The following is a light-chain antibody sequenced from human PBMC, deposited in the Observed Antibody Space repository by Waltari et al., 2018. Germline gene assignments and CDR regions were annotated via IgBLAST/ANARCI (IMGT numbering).Light chain of an antibody. CDR2: DVR. CDR1: GSDVGGYNY. V-gene: IGLV2-11*01. CDR3: CSYAGSYTSWV. J-gene: IGLJ3*02. Sequence: QSALTQPRSVSGSPGQSVTISCTGTGSDVGGYNYVSRYQQHPGKAPKLIIYDVRKRPSGVPDRFSGSKSGNTASLTISGLQAEDEADYYCCSYAGSYTSWVFGGGTKLTVL.